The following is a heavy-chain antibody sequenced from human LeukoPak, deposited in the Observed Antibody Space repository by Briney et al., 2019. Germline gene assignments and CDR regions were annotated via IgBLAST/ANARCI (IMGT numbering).Heavy chain of an antibody. CDR3: ARGDSYDTTIDY. Sequence: PGGSLRLSCAASGFTVGSNYMSWVRQAPGKGLEWVSVIYSGGSTYYADSVKGRFTISRDNSKSTLYLQMNSLRAEDTAVYYCARGDSYDTTIDYWGQGTLVTVSS. J-gene: IGHJ4*02. D-gene: IGHD5-12*01. V-gene: IGHV3-66*02. CDR2: IYSGGST. CDR1: GFTVGSNY.